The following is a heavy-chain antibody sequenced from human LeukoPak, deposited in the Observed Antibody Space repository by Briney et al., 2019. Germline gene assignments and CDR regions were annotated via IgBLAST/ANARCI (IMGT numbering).Heavy chain of an antibody. V-gene: IGHV3-73*01. CDR2: IRSKANSYAT. D-gene: IGHD1-26*01. J-gene: IGHJ4*02. CDR3: TRKLDSGPFDY. Sequence: GGSLKLSCAASGFTFSGSAMHWVRKASGKGLEWVGRIRSKANSYATAYAASVKGRFTISRDDLKNTAYLQMNSLNTEDTAVYYCTRKLDSGPFDYWGQGTLVTVSS. CDR1: GFTFSGSA.